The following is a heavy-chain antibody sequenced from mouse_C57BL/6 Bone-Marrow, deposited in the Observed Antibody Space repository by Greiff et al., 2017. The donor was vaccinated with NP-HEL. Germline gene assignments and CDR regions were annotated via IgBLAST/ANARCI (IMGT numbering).Heavy chain of an antibody. D-gene: IGHD2-4*01. Sequence: DVKLVESGPELVKPGASVKISCKASGYSFTGYYMNWVKQSPEKSLEWIGEINPSTGGTTYNQKFKAKATLTVDKSSSTAYMQLKSLTSEDSAVYYCARTYDYDGAWFAYWGQGTLVTVSA. CDR2: INPSTGGT. CDR1: GYSFTGYY. J-gene: IGHJ3*01. CDR3: ARTYDYDGAWFAY. V-gene: IGHV1-42*01.